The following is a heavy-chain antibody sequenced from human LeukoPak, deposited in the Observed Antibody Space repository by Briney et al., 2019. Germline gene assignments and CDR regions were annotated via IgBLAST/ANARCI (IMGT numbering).Heavy chain of an antibody. D-gene: IGHD6-19*01. CDR3: ARDRTLWAVAGTDPQGAFDI. CDR2: IIPIFGTA. J-gene: IGHJ3*02. V-gene: IGHV1-69*05. Sequence: SVKVSCKASGGTFSSYAISWVRQAPGQGLEWMGRIIPIFGTANYAQKFQGRVTITTDESTSTAYMELSNLRSEDTAVYYCARDRTLWAVAGTDPQGAFDIWGQGTMVTVSS. CDR1: GGTFSSYA.